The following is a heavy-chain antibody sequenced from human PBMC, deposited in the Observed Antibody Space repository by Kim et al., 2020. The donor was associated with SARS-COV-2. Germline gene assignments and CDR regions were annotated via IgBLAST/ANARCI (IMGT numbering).Heavy chain of an antibody. Sequence: ASVKVSCKASGYTFTSYYMHWVRQAPGQGLEWMGIINPSGGSTSYAQKFQGRVTMTRDTSTSTVYMELSSLRSEDTAVYYCARDRWGGYSSPPTYGMDVWGQGTTVTVSS. J-gene: IGHJ6*02. CDR1: GYTFTSYY. D-gene: IGHD6-19*01. CDR2: INPSGGST. V-gene: IGHV1-46*01. CDR3: ARDRWGGYSSPPTYGMDV.